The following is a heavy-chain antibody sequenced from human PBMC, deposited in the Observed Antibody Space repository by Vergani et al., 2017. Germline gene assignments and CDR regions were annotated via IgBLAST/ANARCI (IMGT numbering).Heavy chain of an antibody. D-gene: IGHD1-26*01. CDR3: ARAVGYSKQLNY. V-gene: IGHV4-34*01. Sequence: QVQLQQWGAGLLKPSETLSLTCAVSGGSFSGYYWSWIRQPPGKGLEWIGEINHSGSTNYNPSLKSRVTISVDTSKNQFSLKLSSVTAADTAVYYCARAVGYSKQLNYWGQGTLVTVSS. CDR2: INHSGST. J-gene: IGHJ4*02. CDR1: GGSFSGYY.